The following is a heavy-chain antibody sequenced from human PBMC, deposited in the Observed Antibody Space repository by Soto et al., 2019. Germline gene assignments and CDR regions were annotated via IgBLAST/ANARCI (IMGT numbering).Heavy chain of an antibody. CDR1: GFTFADYT. CDR2: IRSEANGGTT. J-gene: IGHJ4*02. Sequence: GGSLRLSCTGSGFTFADYTMSWVRQAPGKGLEWVGLIRSEANGGTTHYAASVHGGFIISRDDSRGIAFLQMNNLKSEDTAVYYCTRVGKFDYWGQGTLGTVSS. V-gene: IGHV3-49*04. D-gene: IGHD1-26*01. CDR3: TRVGKFDY.